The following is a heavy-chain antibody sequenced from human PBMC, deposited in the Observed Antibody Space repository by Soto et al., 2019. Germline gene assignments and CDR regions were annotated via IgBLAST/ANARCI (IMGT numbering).Heavy chain of an antibody. V-gene: IGHV1-2*04. Sequence: GASVKVSCKASGYTFTGYYMHWVRQAPGQGLEWMGWINPNSGGTNYAQKFQGWVTMTRDTSISTAYMELSRLRSDDTAVYYCARGAGTMVRGVIGDNWFDPWGQGTLVTVSS. CDR1: GYTFTGYY. CDR3: ARGAGTMVRGVIGDNWFDP. D-gene: IGHD3-10*01. J-gene: IGHJ5*02. CDR2: INPNSGGT.